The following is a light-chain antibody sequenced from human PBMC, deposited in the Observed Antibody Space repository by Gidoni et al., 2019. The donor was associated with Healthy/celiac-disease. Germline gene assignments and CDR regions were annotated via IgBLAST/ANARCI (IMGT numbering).Light chain of an antibody. Sequence: QSALTQPASVSGSPGQSITISCTGTSSDVGGYNYVSWYQQHPGKAPNLLFYEVSNRPSGVSNRFSGSKSGNTASLTISGLQAEDEADYYCSSYTSSSTLVFGTGTKVTVL. CDR3: SSYTSSSTLV. J-gene: IGLJ1*01. CDR2: EVS. V-gene: IGLV2-14*01. CDR1: SSDVGGYNY.